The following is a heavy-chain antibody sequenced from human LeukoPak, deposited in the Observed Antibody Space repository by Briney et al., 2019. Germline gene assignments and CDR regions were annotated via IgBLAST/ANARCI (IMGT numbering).Heavy chain of an antibody. CDR2: ISGSGGST. CDR3: AKDLGYGDYEADFDY. Sequence: GGSLRLSCAASGFTFSSYAMSWVRQAPGKGLEWVSAISGSGGSTYYADSVKGRFAISRDNSKNTLYLQMNSLRVEDTALYYCAKDLGYGDYEADFDYWGQGTLVTVSS. D-gene: IGHD4-17*01. CDR1: GFTFSSYA. J-gene: IGHJ4*02. V-gene: IGHV3-23*01.